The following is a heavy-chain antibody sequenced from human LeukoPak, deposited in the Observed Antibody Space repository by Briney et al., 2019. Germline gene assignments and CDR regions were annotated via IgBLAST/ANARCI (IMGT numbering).Heavy chain of an antibody. V-gene: IGHV3-30*04. CDR1: GFTFSRYG. CDR2: ISYDGSNK. Sequence: GGSLRLSCAASGFTFSRYGMHWVRQAPGKGLEWVTAISYDGSNKYYADSVKGRFTISRDNSKNTLYVQMNSLRAEDTAVYYCARDSPPDYWGQGTLVTVSS. CDR3: ARDSPPDY. J-gene: IGHJ4*02.